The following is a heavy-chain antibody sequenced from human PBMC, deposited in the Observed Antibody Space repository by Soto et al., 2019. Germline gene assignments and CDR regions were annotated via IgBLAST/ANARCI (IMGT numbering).Heavy chain of an antibody. J-gene: IGHJ4*02. CDR2: ISYDGSNK. V-gene: IGHV3-30-3*01. Sequence: GGSLRLSCAASGFTFSSYAMHWVRQAPGKGLEWVAVISYDGSNKYYADSVKGRFTISRDNSKNTLYLQMNSLRAEDAAVYYCARDSSIAVAGLIIPTTLDYWGQGTLVTVSS. CDR1: GFTFSSYA. CDR3: ARDSSIAVAGLIIPTTLDY. D-gene: IGHD6-19*01.